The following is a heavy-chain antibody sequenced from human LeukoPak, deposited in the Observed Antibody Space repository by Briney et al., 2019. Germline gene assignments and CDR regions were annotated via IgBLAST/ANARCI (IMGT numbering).Heavy chain of an antibody. CDR3: ARGTTGGYSPSH. Sequence: GGSLRLSCAASGFTFSSYSMNWVRQAPGKGLECVSSISSSSSYTYYADSVRGRFTISRDNAKNSLYLQMNSLRAEDTAVYYCARGTTGGYSPSHWGQGTLVTVSS. D-gene: IGHD5-12*01. CDR1: GFTFSSYS. J-gene: IGHJ4*02. CDR2: ISSSSSYT. V-gene: IGHV3-21*01.